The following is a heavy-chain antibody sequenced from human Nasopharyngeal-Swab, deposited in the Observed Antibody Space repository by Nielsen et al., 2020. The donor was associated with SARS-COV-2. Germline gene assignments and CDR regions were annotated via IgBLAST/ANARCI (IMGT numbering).Heavy chain of an antibody. Sequence: SVQVSCNTSGDTFRSFAISCVRQAPGHGLEWMVGLIPLFKTANYAPRFQGRVAITADDSTNTAYMALSSLRSDDTAVYYCARDSPGVAAGGTPTHYYYYYRDVWGKGTTVTVSS. V-gene: IGHV1-69*13. CDR1: GDTFRSFA. D-gene: IGHD6-13*01. CDR3: ARDSPGVAAGGTPTHYYYYYRDV. CDR2: LIPLFKTA. J-gene: IGHJ6*03.